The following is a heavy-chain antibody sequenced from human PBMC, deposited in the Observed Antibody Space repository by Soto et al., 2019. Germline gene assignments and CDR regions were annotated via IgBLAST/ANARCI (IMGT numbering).Heavy chain of an antibody. J-gene: IGHJ4*02. CDR1: GFTFSSYA. CDR2: ISGGGGST. V-gene: IGHV3-23*01. D-gene: IGHD3-22*01. CDR3: AKRDYSDSAGYASLFDY. Sequence: GGSLRLSCAASGFTFSSYAMGWVRQAPGKGLEWVSGISGGGGSTYYADSVQGRFTISRDNSKNTLYVQMNSLRAEDTAVYYCAKRDYSDSAGYASLFDYWGQGTLVTVSS.